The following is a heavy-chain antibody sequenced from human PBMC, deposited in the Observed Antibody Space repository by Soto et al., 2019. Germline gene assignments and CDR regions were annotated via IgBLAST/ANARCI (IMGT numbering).Heavy chain of an antibody. CDR2: ISYDGSNK. V-gene: IGHV3-30-3*01. D-gene: IGHD3-22*01. CDR3: APRGGYYHEYFQH. CDR1: GFTFSSYA. Sequence: QVQLVESGGGVVQPGRSLRLSCAASGFTFSSYAMQWVRQAPGKGLEWVAVISYDGSNKYYADSVKGRFTISRDNSKNTLYLQINILRAEDTAVYYCAPRGGYYHEYFQHWGQGTLVTVSS. J-gene: IGHJ1*01.